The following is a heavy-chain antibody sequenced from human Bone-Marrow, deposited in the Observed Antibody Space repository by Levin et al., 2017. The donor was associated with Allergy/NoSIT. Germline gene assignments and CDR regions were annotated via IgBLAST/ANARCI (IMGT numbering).Heavy chain of an antibody. CDR2: MSNDGNFK. D-gene: IGHD3-10*01. Sequence: LSLTCAASEFIFSRYPMHWVRQAPGKGLEWVAVMSNDGNFKSYADSVKGRFTISRDNSEDTLYVQMNSLRPEDTGVYFCTRGAGSYPWAVFDHWGQGTLVTFSS. CDR1: EFIFSRYP. V-gene: IGHV3-30*04. CDR3: TRGAGSYPWAVFDH. J-gene: IGHJ4*02.